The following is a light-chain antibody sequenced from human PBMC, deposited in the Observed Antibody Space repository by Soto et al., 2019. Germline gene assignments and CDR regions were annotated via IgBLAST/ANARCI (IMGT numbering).Light chain of an antibody. V-gene: IGLV2-8*01. CDR1: SSDVGGYHY. J-gene: IGLJ3*02. CDR2: EVT. Sequence: QSALTQPPSASGSPGQSVTISCTGTSSDVGGYHYVSWYQQYPGRAPKLRIYEVTKRPSGVPDRFSGSKSGNTASLTVSGLQAEDEADYYCSSYAASNNFYFVFGGGTKLTVL. CDR3: SSYAASNNFYFV.